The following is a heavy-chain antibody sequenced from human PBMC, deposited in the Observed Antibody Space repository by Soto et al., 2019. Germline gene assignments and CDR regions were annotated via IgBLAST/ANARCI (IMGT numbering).Heavy chain of an antibody. Sequence: QVQLQESGPGLVKPSQTLSLTCTVSGGSISSGGYYWSWIRQHPGKGLEWIGYIYYSGSTYYNPSLKSRVTISVDTSKNQFALKLSSVTAADTAVYDCARGAPRRAITMIVVVDAFDIWGQGTMVTVSS. V-gene: IGHV4-31*03. CDR1: GGSISSGGYY. J-gene: IGHJ3*02. D-gene: IGHD3-22*01. CDR3: ARGAPRRAITMIVVVDAFDI. CDR2: IYYSGST.